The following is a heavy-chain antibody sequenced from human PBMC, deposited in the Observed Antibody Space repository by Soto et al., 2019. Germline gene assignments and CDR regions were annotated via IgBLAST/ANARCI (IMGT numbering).Heavy chain of an antibody. D-gene: IGHD3-10*01. Sequence: ASVKVSCKASGYTFTSYGISWVRQAPGQGLEWMGWISAYNGNTNYAQKLQGRGTMTTDTSTSTAYMELRSLRSDDTAAYYCARHLGGGDAFDIWGQGTMVTVSS. CDR1: GYTFTSYG. CDR2: ISAYNGNT. J-gene: IGHJ3*02. V-gene: IGHV1-18*01. CDR3: ARHLGGGDAFDI.